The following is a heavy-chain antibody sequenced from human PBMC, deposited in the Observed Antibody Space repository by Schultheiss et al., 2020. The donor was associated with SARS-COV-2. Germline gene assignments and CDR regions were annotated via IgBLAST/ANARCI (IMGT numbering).Heavy chain of an antibody. J-gene: IGHJ4*02. CDR2: IGADSGGR. D-gene: IGHD3-16*01. Sequence: GGSLRLSCAASGFNFEDYGMSWVRQSPGKGLEWVSAIGADSGGRDYADSVRGRFTIYRDNSESTVYLQMNSLRADDTAVYFCARRSGGSKDSWGQGTLVTVSS. CDR3: ARRSGGSKDS. V-gene: IGHV3-23*01. CDR1: GFNFEDYG.